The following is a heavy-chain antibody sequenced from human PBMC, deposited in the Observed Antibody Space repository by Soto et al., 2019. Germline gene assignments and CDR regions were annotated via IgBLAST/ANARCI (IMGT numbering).Heavy chain of an antibody. V-gene: IGHV3-30*02. CDR3: AKAVEYSSSSSHFDY. Sequence: GGSLRLSCAASGFTFSSYGMHWVRQAPGKGLEWVAVISWHGSNIDYADSVKGRFTISRDNSKNPLYLQMNSLRAEDTALYYCAKAVEYSSSSSHFDYWGQGTLVTVS. CDR2: ISWHGSNI. J-gene: IGHJ4*02. CDR1: GFTFSSYG. D-gene: IGHD6-6*01.